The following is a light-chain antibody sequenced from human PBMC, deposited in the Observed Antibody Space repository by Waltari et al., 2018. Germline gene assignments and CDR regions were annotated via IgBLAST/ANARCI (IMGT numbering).Light chain of an antibody. CDR1: SAHIATNT. J-gene: IGLJ2*01. CDR2: RHN. CDR3: AAWDDSLNVV. Sequence: QAVLSQRPSASGNRRQRVASPCSGSSAHIATNTGNWYQPLPGTAPKLFFYRHNQRPPGVPARLSGSKSGTSAPLAISGLQSEDEADYYCAAWDDSLNVVFGGGTKLTVL. V-gene: IGLV1-44*01.